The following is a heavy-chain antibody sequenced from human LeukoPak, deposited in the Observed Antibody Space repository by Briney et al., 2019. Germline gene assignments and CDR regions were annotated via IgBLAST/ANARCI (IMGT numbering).Heavy chain of an antibody. CDR2: IFYSGST. CDR3: ARGFKSTIFGVVRTRTDNWFDP. D-gene: IGHD3-3*01. J-gene: IGHJ5*02. V-gene: IGHV4-39*07. CDR1: GGSISTSNYY. Sequence: SETLSLTCTVSGGSISTSNYYWGWMRQPPGKGLEWIGNIFYSGSTYYSPSLRSRVTISLDTSRNQFSLKLNSVTAADTAVYYCARGFKSTIFGVVRTRTDNWFDPWGQGTPVTVSS.